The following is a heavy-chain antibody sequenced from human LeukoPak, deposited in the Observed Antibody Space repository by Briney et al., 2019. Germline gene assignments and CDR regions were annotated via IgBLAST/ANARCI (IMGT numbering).Heavy chain of an antibody. CDR1: GFTFSSYG. CDR2: IRYDGSNK. J-gene: IGHJ4*02. V-gene: IGHV3-30*02. Sequence: GGSLRLSCAASGFTFSSYGMHWVRKAPGKGLEGGAFIRYDGSNKYYADSVKGRFTISRDNSKNTLYLQMNSLRAEDTAVYYCAKGERYYDSSGYYPYWGQGTLVTVSS. D-gene: IGHD3-22*01. CDR3: AKGERYYDSSGYYPY.